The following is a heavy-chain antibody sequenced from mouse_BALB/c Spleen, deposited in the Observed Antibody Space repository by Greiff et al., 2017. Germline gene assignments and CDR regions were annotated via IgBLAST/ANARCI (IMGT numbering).Heavy chain of an antibody. CDR1: GFTFSDYG. Sequence: DVHLVESGGGLVQPGGSRKLSCAASGFTFSDYGMAWVRQAPGKGPEWVAFISNLAYSIYYADTVTGRFTISRENAKNTLYLEMSSLRSEDTAMYYCARAPYGNYEGAWFAYWGQGTLVTVSA. V-gene: IGHV5-15*02. CDR3: ARAPYGNYEGAWFAY. J-gene: IGHJ3*01. D-gene: IGHD2-1*01. CDR2: ISNLAYSI.